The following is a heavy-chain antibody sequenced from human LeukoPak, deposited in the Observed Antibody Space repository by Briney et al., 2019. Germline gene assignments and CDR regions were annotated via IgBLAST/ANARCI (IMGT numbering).Heavy chain of an antibody. J-gene: IGHJ5*02. CDR1: GGSFSGYY. Sequence: SETLSLTCAVYGGSFSGYYLSWIRQPPGKGLEWIGEINHSGSTNYNPSLKSRVTISVDTSKNQFSLKLSSVTAADTAVYYCASYTSWDIVVVPAANTWFDPWGQGTLSPSPQ. CDR3: ASYTSWDIVVVPAANTWFDP. CDR2: INHSGST. V-gene: IGHV4-34*01. D-gene: IGHD2-2*01.